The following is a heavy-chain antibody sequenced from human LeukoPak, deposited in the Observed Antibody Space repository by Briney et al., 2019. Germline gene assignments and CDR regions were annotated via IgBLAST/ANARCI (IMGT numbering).Heavy chain of an antibody. CDR2: IHDSGST. V-gene: IGHV4-59*08. J-gene: IGHJ4*02. Sequence: PSETLSLTCTVSGGSISNYYWSWIRQSPAKGLEWIGYIHDSGSTNYNPSLKSRVTISVDTSKNQFSLKLSSVTAADTAVYYCARLDAAAGRYLQFFYWGQGTLVTVSS. CDR1: GGSISNYY. D-gene: IGHD5-24*01. CDR3: ARLDAAAGRYLQFFY.